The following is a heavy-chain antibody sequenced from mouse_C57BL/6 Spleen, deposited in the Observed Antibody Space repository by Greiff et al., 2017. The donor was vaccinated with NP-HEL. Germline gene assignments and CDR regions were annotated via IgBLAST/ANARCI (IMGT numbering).Heavy chain of an antibody. Sequence: QVQLQQPGAELVRPGSSVKLSCKASGYTFTSYWMHWVKQRPIQGLEWIGNIDPSDSETHYNQKFKDKATLTVDKSSSTAYMQLCSLTSEDSAVYYGARSTVAPYYAMDYWGQGTSVTVSS. CDR1: GYTFTSYW. CDR2: IDPSDSET. J-gene: IGHJ4*01. D-gene: IGHD1-1*01. V-gene: IGHV1-52*01. CDR3: ARSTVAPYYAMDY.